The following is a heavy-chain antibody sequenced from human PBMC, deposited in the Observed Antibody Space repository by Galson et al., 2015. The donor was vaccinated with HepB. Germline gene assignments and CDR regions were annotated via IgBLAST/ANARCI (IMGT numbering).Heavy chain of an antibody. CDR3: ARDVGTPYYYDTDAFDI. Sequence: SLRLSCAASGFTFSSYSMNWVRQAPGKGLEWVSYISSSSSTIYYADSVKGRFTISRDNAKNSLYLQMNSLRAEDTAVYYCARDVGTPYYYDTDAFDIWGQGTMVTVSS. CDR2: ISSSSSTI. D-gene: IGHD3-22*01. CDR1: GFTFSSYS. J-gene: IGHJ3*02. V-gene: IGHV3-48*01.